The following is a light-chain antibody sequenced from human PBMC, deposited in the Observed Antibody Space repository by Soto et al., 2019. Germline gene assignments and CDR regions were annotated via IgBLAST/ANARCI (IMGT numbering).Light chain of an antibody. J-gene: IGLJ3*02. CDR2: EVS. CDR3: SSYTGRKAWV. V-gene: IGLV2-14*01. Sequence: QSALTQPASVSGSPGQSITISCTGASSDVGGFDYVSWSQQHPGKAPKLLIYEVSNPPSGVSNRFSASKSGNTASLTISGLQPEDEADYYCSSYTGRKAWVFGGGTKVTVL. CDR1: SSDVGGFDY.